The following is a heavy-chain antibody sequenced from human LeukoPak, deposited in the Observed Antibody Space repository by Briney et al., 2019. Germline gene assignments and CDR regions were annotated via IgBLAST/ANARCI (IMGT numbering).Heavy chain of an antibody. J-gene: IGHJ5*02. CDR3: AKAPGSGHDIGNWFDP. V-gene: IGHV3-23*01. CDR2: VSGSGGST. CDR1: GFTFSNYA. D-gene: IGHD5-12*01. Sequence: PGGSLRLSCAASGFTFSNYAMSWVRQAPGKGLEWVSAVSGSGGSTYYADSVKGRFSVSRDNSKNTLYMQMKSLRADDTAVYYCAKAPGSGHDIGNWFDPWGQGTLVTVSS.